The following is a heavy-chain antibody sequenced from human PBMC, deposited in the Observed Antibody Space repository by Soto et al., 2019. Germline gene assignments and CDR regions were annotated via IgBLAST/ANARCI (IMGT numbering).Heavy chain of an antibody. CDR2: IIPIFGTA. CDR1: GGTFSSYA. V-gene: IGHV1-69*05. Sequence: QVQLVQSGAEVKKPGSSVKVSCKASGGTFSSYAISWVRQAPGQGLEWMGGIIPIFGTANYAQKFQGRVTITTDEPTSTAYMALSSLRSEDTAVYYCARDPETKEWLLSYGMDVWGQGTTVTVSS. CDR3: ARDPETKEWLLSYGMDV. J-gene: IGHJ6*02. D-gene: IGHD3-3*01.